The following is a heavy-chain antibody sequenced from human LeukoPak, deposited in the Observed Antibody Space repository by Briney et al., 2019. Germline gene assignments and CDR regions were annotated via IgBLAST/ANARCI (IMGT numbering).Heavy chain of an antibody. D-gene: IGHD2-2*01. J-gene: IGHJ6*03. Sequence: SVKVSRKASGGTFSRYAISWVRQAPGQGLEWMGGIIPIFGTANYAQKFQGRVTITTDESTSTAYMERSSLRSEDTAVYYCARVGRQVVPAALYYYYYRDVWGKGTTVSVSS. CDR2: IIPIFGTA. CDR3: ARVGRQVVPAALYYYYYRDV. CDR1: GGTFSRYA. V-gene: IGHV1-69*05.